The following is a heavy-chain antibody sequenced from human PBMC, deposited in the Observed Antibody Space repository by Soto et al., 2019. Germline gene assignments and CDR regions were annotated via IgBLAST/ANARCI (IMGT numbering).Heavy chain of an antibody. V-gene: IGHV3-11*01. J-gene: IGHJ4*02. CDR2: ISDSGGSI. CDR3: ARDRGIHGLDF. Sequence: PGGSLRLSCAASGFTFSDYYMNWVRQAPGKGLEWVSYISDSGGSISYADSVMGRFTISRDNARNALFLQMHSLRAGDTAVYYCARDRGIHGLDFWGQGTLVTVSS. CDR1: GFTFSDYY.